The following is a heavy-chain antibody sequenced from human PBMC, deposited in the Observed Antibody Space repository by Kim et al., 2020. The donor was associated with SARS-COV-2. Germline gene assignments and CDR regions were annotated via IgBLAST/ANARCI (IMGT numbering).Heavy chain of an antibody. CDR2: ISYDGSNK. D-gene: IGHD3-22*01. CDR3: AKDLLGDSSGYYPDY. V-gene: IGHV3-30*18. CDR1: GFTFSSYG. Sequence: GGSLRLSCAASGFTFSSYGMHWVRQAPGKGLEWVAVISYDGSNKYYADSVKGRFTISRDNSKNTLYLQMNSLRAEDTAVYYCAKDLLGDSSGYYPDYWGQGTLVTVSS. J-gene: IGHJ4*02.